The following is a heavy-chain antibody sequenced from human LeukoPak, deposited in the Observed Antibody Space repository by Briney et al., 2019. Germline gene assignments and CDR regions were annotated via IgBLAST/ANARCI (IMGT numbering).Heavy chain of an antibody. CDR2: INPSGGST. CDR3: AGEGKGPETGP. Sequence: ASVKVSCKASGYTFTSYYMHWVRQAPGQGLEWMGIINPSGGSTSYAQKFQGRVTMTRDTSTSTVYMELSSLRSEDTAVYYCAGEGKGPETGPWGQGTLVTVSS. D-gene: IGHD3-9*01. CDR1: GYTFTSYY. J-gene: IGHJ5*02. V-gene: IGHV1-46*01.